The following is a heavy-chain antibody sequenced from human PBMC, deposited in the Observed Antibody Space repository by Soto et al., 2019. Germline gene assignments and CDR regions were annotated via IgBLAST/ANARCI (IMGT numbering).Heavy chain of an antibody. CDR3: ANPSRSGWYSYFDY. Sequence: EVQLLESGGGLVQPGGSLRLSCAASGFTFSSYAMSWVRQAPGKGLEWVSAISGGGGSTYYADSVKGRFTISRDNSKNTLYLQMNSLRAEDTAVYYCANPSRSGWYSYFDYWGQGTLVTVSS. D-gene: IGHD6-19*01. CDR2: ISGGGGST. CDR1: GFTFSSYA. J-gene: IGHJ4*02. V-gene: IGHV3-23*01.